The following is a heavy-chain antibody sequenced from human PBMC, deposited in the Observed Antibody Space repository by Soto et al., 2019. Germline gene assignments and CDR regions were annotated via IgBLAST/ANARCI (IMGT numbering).Heavy chain of an antibody. D-gene: IGHD4-17*01. J-gene: IGHJ4*02. CDR2: ISTSSSTI. CDR3: ARGVYGDYLIVY. CDR1: GFTFSSYS. Sequence: EVQLVESGGGLVQPGGSLRLSCAASGFTFSSYSMNWVRQAPGKGLEWISYISTSSSTIYYADSVKGRFTISRDNAKNSLYLQMNSLRDEDTAVYYCARGVYGDYLIVYWGQGTLVTVSS. V-gene: IGHV3-48*02.